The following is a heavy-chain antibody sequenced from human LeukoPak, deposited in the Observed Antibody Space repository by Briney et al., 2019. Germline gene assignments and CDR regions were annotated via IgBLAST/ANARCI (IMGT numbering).Heavy chain of an antibody. V-gene: IGHV3-23*01. CDR3: ARGGLGNFD. Sequence: GGSLRLSCAASGFTFSSYGMNWVRQAPGKGLEWVSGITGRGESTYYADSVKGRFTISRDNSKNTLYLQMNSLRAEDTAVYYCARGGLGNFDWGQGTLVTVSS. D-gene: IGHD4-23*01. CDR1: GFTFSSYG. CDR2: ITGRGEST. J-gene: IGHJ4*02.